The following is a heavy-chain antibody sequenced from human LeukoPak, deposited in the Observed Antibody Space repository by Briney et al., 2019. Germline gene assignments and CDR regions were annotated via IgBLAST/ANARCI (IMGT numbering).Heavy chain of an antibody. CDR2: TYYRSKWYD. V-gene: IGHV6-1*01. CDR1: GDSVSSNSAA. D-gene: IGHD5-12*01. J-gene: IGHJ4*02. CDR3: ARGHGGYIDS. Sequence: SQTLSLTCAISGDSVSSNSAAWNWIRQSPSRGLQWLGRTYYRSKWYDAYAESVKDRITIKPDTSRNQFSLQLDSVTPEDTAVYYCARGHGGYIDSWGQGTLVTVSS.